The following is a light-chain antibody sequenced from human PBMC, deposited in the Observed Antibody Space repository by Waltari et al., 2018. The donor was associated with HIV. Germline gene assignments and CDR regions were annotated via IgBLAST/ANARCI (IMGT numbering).Light chain of an antibody. CDR2: MTS. V-gene: IGKV1-5*03. J-gene: IGKJ2*01. CDR1: QDIDKW. Sequence: IQMTQSPSNLSASVGDTVILTCRASQDIDKWLAWYHQKPGRAPKLLISMTSVLESGVPSRFRGSGSGTTFTLTITGLQPDDIGTYFCQQYSTHYAFGRGTRVE. CDR3: QQYSTHYA.